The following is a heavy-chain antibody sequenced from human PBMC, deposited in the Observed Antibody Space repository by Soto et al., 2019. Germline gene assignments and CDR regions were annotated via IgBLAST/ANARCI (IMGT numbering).Heavy chain of an antibody. J-gene: IGHJ6*02. V-gene: IGHV4-59*01. CDR1: GGSISSYY. Sequence: PSETLSLTCTVSGGSISSYYWSWIRQPPGKGLEWIGYIYYSGSTNYNPSLKSRVTISVDTSKNQFSLKLSSVTAADTAVYYCARLGKWEHYYYGMDVWGPGTTVTVYS. CDR3: ARLGKWEHYYYGMDV. CDR2: IYYSGST. D-gene: IGHD1-26*01.